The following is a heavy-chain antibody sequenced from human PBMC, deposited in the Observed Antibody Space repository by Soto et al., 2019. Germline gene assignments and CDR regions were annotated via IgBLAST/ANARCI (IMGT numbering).Heavy chain of an antibody. D-gene: IGHD4-17*01. J-gene: IGHJ5*02. CDR3: AKRFGDYVGWFDP. CDR2: IFSRGTX. V-gene: IGHV4-59*01. Sequence: QVPLQESGPGLVKPSETLSLTCTVSGXXXXXXXXXXXXQSPGRGLEWIGYIFSRGTXNYNPSLKSRVTISVXTSRNQXXXKLXSXXXADTAMYFCAKRFGDYVGWFDPWGQGALVIVSS. CDR1: GXXXXXXX.